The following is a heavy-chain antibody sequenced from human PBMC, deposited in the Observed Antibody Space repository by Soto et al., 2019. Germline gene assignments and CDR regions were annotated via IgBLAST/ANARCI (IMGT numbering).Heavy chain of an antibody. CDR2: IYYSGSA. CDR1: AGSISSHY. D-gene: IGHD6-19*01. V-gene: IGHV4-59*11. J-gene: IGHJ4*02. CDR3: ARVYSSGWRSFDY. Sequence: SETLCLTCTVSAGSISSHYGSWIRKPTGKGLEWIGYIYYSGSANYNPSLKSRVTISVDTSKNQFSLKLSSVTAADTAVYYCARVYSSGWRSFDYWGQGTLVT.